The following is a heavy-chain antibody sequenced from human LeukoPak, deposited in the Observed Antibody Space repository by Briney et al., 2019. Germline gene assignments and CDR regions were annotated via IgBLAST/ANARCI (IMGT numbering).Heavy chain of an antibody. CDR3: ARSSSSS. J-gene: IGHJ5*02. D-gene: IGHD6-13*01. CDR1: GDSISSGSYY. V-gene: IGHV4-61*02. CDR2: ISTSGNT. Sequence: PSGTLSLTCIVSGDSISSGSYYWTWIRQPAGKGLEWIGRISTSGNTNYNPSLKSRVTISIDTSKNQFSLKLSSVTAADTAVYYCARSSSSSWGQGTLVTVSS.